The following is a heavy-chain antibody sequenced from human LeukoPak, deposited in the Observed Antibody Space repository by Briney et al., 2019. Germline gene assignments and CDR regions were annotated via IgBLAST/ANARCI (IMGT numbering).Heavy chain of an antibody. Sequence: ASVKVSCKASGYTFTGYYMHWARQAPGQGLEWMGRINPNSGGTNCAQKFQGRVTMTRDTSISTAYMELSSLRSEDTAVYYCARGYYYDSSGYLAYWGQGTLVTVSS. J-gene: IGHJ4*02. CDR1: GYTFTGYY. V-gene: IGHV1-2*06. CDR3: ARGYYYDSSGYLAY. CDR2: INPNSGGT. D-gene: IGHD3-22*01.